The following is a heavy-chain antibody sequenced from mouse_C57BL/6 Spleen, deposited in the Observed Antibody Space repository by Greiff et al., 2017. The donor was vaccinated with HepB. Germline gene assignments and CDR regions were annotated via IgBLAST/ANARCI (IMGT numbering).Heavy chain of an antibody. CDR1: GYTFTDHT. Sequence: VQLQQSDAELVKPGASVKISCKASGYTFTDHTIHWVKQRPEQGLEWIGYIYPRDGSTKYNEKFKGKATLTADKSSSTAYMQLNSLTSEDSAVYFCASPDYGDDMDYWGQGTTLTVSS. D-gene: IGHD2-4*01. CDR3: ASPDYGDDMDY. J-gene: IGHJ2*01. CDR2: IYPRDGST. V-gene: IGHV1-78*01.